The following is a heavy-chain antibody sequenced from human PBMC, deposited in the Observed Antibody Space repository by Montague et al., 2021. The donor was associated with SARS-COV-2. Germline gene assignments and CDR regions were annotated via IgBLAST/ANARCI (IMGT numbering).Heavy chain of an antibody. D-gene: IGHD4-17*01. CDR1: GGSISTTNYY. J-gene: IGHJ5*02. Sequence: SETLSLTCNVSGGSISTTNYYWAWIRQPPGKGLEWVGSIYNSDNTYYNPSLESRLTMSVDTSKNQFSLKLRSVTAADAAVYHFARAWRYGDYSGVHFAPWGQGTLVTVSS. CDR3: ARAWRYGDYSGVHFAP. CDR2: IYNSDNT. V-gene: IGHV4-39*07.